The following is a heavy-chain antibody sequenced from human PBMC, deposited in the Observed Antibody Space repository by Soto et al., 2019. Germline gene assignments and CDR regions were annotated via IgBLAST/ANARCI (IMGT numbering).Heavy chain of an antibody. J-gene: IGHJ4*02. CDR2: ISAYNGNT. V-gene: IGHV1-18*01. CDR1: GYTFTSYG. Sequence: ASVKVSCKASGYTFTSYGISWVRQAPGQGLEWMGWISAYNGNTNYAQKLQGRVTMTTDTSTSTAYMELRSLRSDDTAVYYCARDRLDTAMAWVYFDYWGQGTLVTVSS. CDR3: ARDRLDTAMAWVYFDY. D-gene: IGHD5-18*01.